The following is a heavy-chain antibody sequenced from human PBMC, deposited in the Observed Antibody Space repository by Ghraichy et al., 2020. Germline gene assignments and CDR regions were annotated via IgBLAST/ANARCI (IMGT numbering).Heavy chain of an antibody. CDR3: ARGGGDSSSPQLYNWFDP. Sequence: SETLSLTCAVSGGSISSGGYSWSWIRQPPGKGLEWIGYIYHSGSTYYNPSLKSRVTISVDRSKNQFSLKLSSVTAADTAVYYCARGGGDSSSPQLYNWFDPWGQGTLVTVSS. J-gene: IGHJ5*02. CDR2: IYHSGST. CDR1: GGSISSGGYS. D-gene: IGHD6-6*01. V-gene: IGHV4-30-2*01.